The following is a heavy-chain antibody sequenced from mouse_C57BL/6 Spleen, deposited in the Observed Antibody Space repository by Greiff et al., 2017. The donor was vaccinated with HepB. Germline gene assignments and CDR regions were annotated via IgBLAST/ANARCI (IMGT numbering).Heavy chain of an antibody. Sequence: EVKLQESGAELVRPGASVKLSCTASGFNIKDSYMHWVKQRPEQGLEWIGRIDPEDGDTEYAPKFQGKATMTADTSSNTAYLQLSSLTSEDTAVYYCTTDRIYYGNPAWFAYWGQGTLVTVSA. V-gene: IGHV14-1*01. J-gene: IGHJ3*01. CDR2: IDPEDGDT. CDR3: TTDRIYYGNPAWFAY. CDR1: GFNIKDSY. D-gene: IGHD2-1*01.